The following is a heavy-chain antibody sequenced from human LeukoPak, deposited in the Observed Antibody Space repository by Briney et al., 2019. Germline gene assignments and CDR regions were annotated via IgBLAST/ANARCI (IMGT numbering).Heavy chain of an antibody. J-gene: IGHJ4*02. D-gene: IGHD2-2*01. Sequence: ASVKVSCKASGYTFTSYYMHWVRQAPGQGLEWMGIINPSGGSTSYAQKFQGRVTMTRDTSTSTVYMELSSLGSEDTAVYYRAGYCSSTSCYEGGDYWGQGTLVTVSS. CDR3: AGYCSSTSCYEGGDY. CDR2: INPSGGST. CDR1: GYTFTSYY. V-gene: IGHV1-46*01.